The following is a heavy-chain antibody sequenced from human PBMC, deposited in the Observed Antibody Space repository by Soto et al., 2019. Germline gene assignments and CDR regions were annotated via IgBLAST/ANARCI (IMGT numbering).Heavy chain of an antibody. CDR1: GFTFSRYG. Sequence: GGSLRLSCAASGFTFSRYGLHWVRQAPGKGLEWVAFITYDGSDKFYADSVKGRFTISRDTSKNTLYLQMNSLRAEDTAVYYCARVLGGYPNFDFWGQGTLVTVSS. CDR2: ITYDGSDK. D-gene: IGHD3-22*01. V-gene: IGHV3-30-3*01. J-gene: IGHJ4*02. CDR3: ARVLGGYPNFDF.